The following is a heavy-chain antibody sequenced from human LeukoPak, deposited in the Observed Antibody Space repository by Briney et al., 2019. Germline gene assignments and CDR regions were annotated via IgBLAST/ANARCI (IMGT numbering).Heavy chain of an antibody. V-gene: IGHV1-24*01. J-gene: IGHJ4*02. D-gene: IGHD3-10*01. CDR2: FDPEDGET. CDR3: ATVLRSGSYYNVFDY. CDR1: GYTLTELS. Sequence: ASVKVSCKVSGYTLTELSMHWVRQAPGKGLEWMGGFDPEDGETIYAQKFQGRVTMTEDTSTGTAYMELSSLRSEDTAVYYCATVLRSGSYYNVFDYWGQGTLVTVSS.